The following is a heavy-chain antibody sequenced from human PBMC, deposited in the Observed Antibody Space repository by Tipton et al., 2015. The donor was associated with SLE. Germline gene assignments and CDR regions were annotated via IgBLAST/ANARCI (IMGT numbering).Heavy chain of an antibody. CDR3: ARESGRYFDWLPNYYYGMDV. J-gene: IGHJ6*02. Sequence: QSGAEVKKPGSSVKVSCKASGGTFSSYAISWVRQAPGQGLEWMGGIIPIFGTANYAQKFQGRVTITADESTSTAYMELSSLRSEDTAVYYCARESGRYFDWLPNYYYGMDVWGQGTTVTVSS. D-gene: IGHD3-9*01. CDR2: IIPIFGTA. CDR1: GGTFSSYA. V-gene: IGHV1-69*01.